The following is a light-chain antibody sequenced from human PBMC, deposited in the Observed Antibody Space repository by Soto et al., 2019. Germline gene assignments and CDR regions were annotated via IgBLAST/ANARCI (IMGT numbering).Light chain of an antibody. J-gene: IGLJ2*01. CDR3: SSYTTSGSLV. CDR2: DVS. V-gene: IGLV2-14*01. Sequence: QSVLTQPASVSGSPGQSITISCTGTSSDVGGYNYVSWYQQHPGKAPKLMIYDVSNRPSGVSNRFSGSKSGNTASLTISGLRAEDEADYYCSSYTTSGSLVFGGGTKVTVL. CDR1: SSDVGGYNY.